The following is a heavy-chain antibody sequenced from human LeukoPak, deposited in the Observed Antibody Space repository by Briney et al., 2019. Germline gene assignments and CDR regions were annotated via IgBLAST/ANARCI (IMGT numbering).Heavy chain of an antibody. V-gene: IGHV3-74*01. J-gene: IGHJ6*02. CDR3: ARARFDSSGWYADV. CDR1: GFIFSSLW. Sequence: PGGSLRLSCEASGFIFSSLWMHWVRQAPGKGLVWVSYINGDGSTTSYADSVQGRFTISRDNAKNTLYLQLNSLRAEDTAVYYCARARFDSSGWYADVWGQGTTVTVSS. D-gene: IGHD6-19*01. CDR2: INGDGSTT.